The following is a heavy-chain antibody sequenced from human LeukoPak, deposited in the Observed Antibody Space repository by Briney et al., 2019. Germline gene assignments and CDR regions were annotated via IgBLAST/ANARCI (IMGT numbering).Heavy chain of an antibody. CDR3: ARGLDSGSYSDY. CDR1: GGSFSGYY. CDR2: INHSGST. Sequence: PSETLSLTCAVYGGSFSGYYWSWIRQPPGKGLEWIGGINHSGSTNYNPSLKSRVTISVDTSKNQFSLKLSSVTAADTAVYYCARGLDSGSYSDYWGQGTLVTVSS. V-gene: IGHV4-34*01. D-gene: IGHD1-26*01. J-gene: IGHJ4*02.